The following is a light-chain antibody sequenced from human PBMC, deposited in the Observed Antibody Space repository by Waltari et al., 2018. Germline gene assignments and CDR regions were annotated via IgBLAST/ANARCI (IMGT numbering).Light chain of an antibody. CDR2: GAS. Sequence: AIQVTQSPSSLSAPVGDRVTLTCRASQDLDNWLAWYQQKPGKAPNLLIYGASVLESGVPSRFSGSGSGTDFTLTISSLQPEDFATYYCQQLHSYPRAFGGGTKVESK. V-gene: IGKV1-13*02. CDR3: QQLHSYPRA. J-gene: IGKJ4*01. CDR1: QDLDNW.